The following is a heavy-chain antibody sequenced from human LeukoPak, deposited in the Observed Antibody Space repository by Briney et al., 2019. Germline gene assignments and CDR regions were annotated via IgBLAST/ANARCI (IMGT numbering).Heavy chain of an antibody. D-gene: IGHD4-23*01. Sequence: GGSLSLSCAASAFTFSSYTMNWVRQAPGKGLEWVSSISSSSSYIFYADSVKGRFTISRDNAKNSLYLQVNSLRAEDTAVYYCARDLATVDNYGMDVWGQGTTVTVS. V-gene: IGHV3-21*01. J-gene: IGHJ6*02. CDR3: ARDLATVDNYGMDV. CDR1: AFTFSSYT. CDR2: ISSSSSYI.